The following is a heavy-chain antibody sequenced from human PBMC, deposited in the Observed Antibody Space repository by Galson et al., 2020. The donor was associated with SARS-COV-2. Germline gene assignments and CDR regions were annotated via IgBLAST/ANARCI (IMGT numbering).Heavy chain of an antibody. CDR1: GYTFTSYG. J-gene: IGHJ5*02. V-gene: IGHV1-18*01. D-gene: IGHD3-22*01. CDR3: ARVPMIVVVITIAPLFDP. CDR2: ISAYNGNT. Sequence: ASVKVSCKASGYTFTSYGISWVRQAPGQGLEWMGWISAYNGNTNYAQKLQGRVTMTTDTSTSTAYMELRSLRSDDTAVYYCARVPMIVVVITIAPLFDPWGQGTLVTVS.